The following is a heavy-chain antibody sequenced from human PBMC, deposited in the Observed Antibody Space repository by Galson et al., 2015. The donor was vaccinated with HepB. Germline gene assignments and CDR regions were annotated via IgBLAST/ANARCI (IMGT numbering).Heavy chain of an antibody. D-gene: IGHD3-10*01. CDR2: IDHGASDK. V-gene: IGHV3-7*03. CDR3: ASECGSLRSLVRGATFDC. CDR1: GFNFGGFW. Sequence: SLRLSCAASGFNFGGFWMAWVRQAPGKGLEWVANIDHGASDKYYVDSVKGRLTISRDDAKNSIYLQMNSLRAEDTAVYYCASECGSLRSLVRGATFDCWGQGTLVTVSS. J-gene: IGHJ4*02.